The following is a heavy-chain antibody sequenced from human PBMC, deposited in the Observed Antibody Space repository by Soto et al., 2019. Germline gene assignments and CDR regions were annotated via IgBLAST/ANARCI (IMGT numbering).Heavy chain of an antibody. V-gene: IGHV1-46*01. CDR1: GYTFTSYY. D-gene: IGHD5-18*01. J-gene: IGHJ6*02. CDR2: INPSGGST. CDR3: ARADTAMVDYYYYYGMDV. Sequence: ASVKVSCKASGYTFTSYYMHWVRQAPGQGIERMGIINPSGGSTSYAQKFQGRVTMTRDTSTSTVYMELSSLRSEDTAVYYFARADTAMVDYYYYYGMDVWGQGTTVTVSS.